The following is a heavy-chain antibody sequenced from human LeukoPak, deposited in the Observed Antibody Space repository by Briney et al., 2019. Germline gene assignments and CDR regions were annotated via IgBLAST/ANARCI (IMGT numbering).Heavy chain of an antibody. J-gene: IGHJ4*02. V-gene: IGHV3-30*02. Sequence: PGGSLRLSCAASGFTFSSYGMHWVRQAPGKGLEGVAFIRYDGSNKYYADSVKGRFTISRDNSKNTLYLQMNSLRAEDTAVYYCARDLGRVEMATSYWGQGTPVTVSS. CDR1: GFTFSSYG. D-gene: IGHD5-24*01. CDR2: IRYDGSNK. CDR3: ARDLGRVEMATSY.